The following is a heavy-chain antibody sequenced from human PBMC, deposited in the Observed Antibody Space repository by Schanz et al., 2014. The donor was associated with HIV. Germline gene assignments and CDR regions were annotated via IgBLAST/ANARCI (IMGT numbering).Heavy chain of an antibody. V-gene: IGHV1-8*03. J-gene: IGHJ6*02. CDR2: MNPSTGNS. Sequence: QVKLVQSGAEVKKPGSSVKVSCKASGGSFSSYAINWVRQASGLGLEWMGWMNPSTGNSGYAQMFQVRVTITRDTSISTAYLEVDSLKSEDTAVYYCARGPKWEGVMDVWGQGTTVIVSS. CDR3: ARGPKWEGVMDV. CDR1: GGSFSSYA. D-gene: IGHD1-26*01.